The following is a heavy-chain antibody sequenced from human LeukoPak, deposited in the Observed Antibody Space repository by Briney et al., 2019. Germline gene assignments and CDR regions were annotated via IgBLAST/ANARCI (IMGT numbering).Heavy chain of an antibody. CDR3: ARGRHNNC. D-gene: IGHD1-20*01. J-gene: IGHJ3*01. CDR2: MSLNSGNT. Sequence: ASVKVSCKASGYTFSSYDLNGVRQATGQGLEWMGWMSLNSGNTGYAQKFQDRVTMTRNTSISTAYMELISLRSEDTAVCYCARGRHNNCWGQGTMVTVSS. V-gene: IGHV1-8*01. CDR1: GYTFSSYD.